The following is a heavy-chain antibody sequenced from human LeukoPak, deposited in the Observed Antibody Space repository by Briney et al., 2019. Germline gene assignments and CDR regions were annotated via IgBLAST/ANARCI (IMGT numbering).Heavy chain of an antibody. CDR2: ISYDGSNK. CDR3: AKTHDSSSWGFDY. J-gene: IGHJ4*02. Sequence: PGGSLRLSCAASGFTFSSYGMHWVRQAPGKGLEWVAVISYDGSNKYYADSVKGRFTISRDNSKNTLYLQMNSLRAEDTAVYYCAKTHDSSSWGFDYWGQGTLVTVSS. D-gene: IGHD6-13*01. V-gene: IGHV3-30*18. CDR1: GFTFSSYG.